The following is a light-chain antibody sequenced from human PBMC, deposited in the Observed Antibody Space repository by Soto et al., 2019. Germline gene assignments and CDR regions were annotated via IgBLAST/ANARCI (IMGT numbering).Light chain of an antibody. CDR3: QQRSNWPPEKT. CDR1: QSVSSY. J-gene: IGKJ1*01. CDR2: DAS. Sequence: EIVLTQSPATLSLSPGERATLSCRASQSVSSYLAWYQQKPGQAPRLLIYDASNRATGIPARLSGSGSGTDFTLTLSSREPEDFAVYYCQQRSNWPPEKTFGQGTKVEIK. V-gene: IGKV3-11*01.